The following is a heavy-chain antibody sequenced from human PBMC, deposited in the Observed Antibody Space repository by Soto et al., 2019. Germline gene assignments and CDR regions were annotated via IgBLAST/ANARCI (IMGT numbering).Heavy chain of an antibody. CDR1: GGSFSGYY. CDR2: INHSGST. V-gene: IGHV4-34*01. J-gene: IGHJ5*02. Sequence: PSETLSLTCAVYGGSFSGYYWSWIRQPPGKGLEWVGEINHSGSTNYNPSLKSRVTISVDTSKNQFSLKLSSVTAADTAVYYCARAYYYGSGSSNPYNWFDPWGQGTLVTVSS. CDR3: ARAYYYGSGSSNPYNWFDP. D-gene: IGHD3-10*01.